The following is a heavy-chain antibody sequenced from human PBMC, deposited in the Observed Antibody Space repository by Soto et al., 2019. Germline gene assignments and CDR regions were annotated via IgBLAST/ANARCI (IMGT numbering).Heavy chain of an antibody. CDR3: ARDGYCSSGSCYMLGGIYPVNYGMDV. CDR2: VYYSGTT. D-gene: IGHD2-2*02. Sequence: SSETRSLTCSVSGGSINTNSDYGGGIRQPPGKGLEWLGSVYYSGTTYYNPSLKGRLTISVDTSKNQFSLKLSSVTAADTAIYYCARDGYCSSGSCYMLGGIYPVNYGMDVWGQGTTVTVS. V-gene: IGHV4-39*01. J-gene: IGHJ6*02. CDR1: GGSINTNSDY.